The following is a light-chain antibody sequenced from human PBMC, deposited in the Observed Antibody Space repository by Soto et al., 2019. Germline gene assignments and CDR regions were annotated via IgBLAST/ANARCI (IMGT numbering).Light chain of an antibody. CDR1: SSNIGRNS. V-gene: IGLV1-44*01. CDR2: VNN. J-gene: IGLJ2*01. Sequence: QSVLIQPPSASGTPGQRVTISCSGSSSNIGRNSVNWYQQLPGTAPRLVIYVNNQRPSGVSARFSGSRSGTTASLAISGLRAEDEADYYCAAWDDSLSVVFGGGTKLTVL. CDR3: AAWDDSLSVV.